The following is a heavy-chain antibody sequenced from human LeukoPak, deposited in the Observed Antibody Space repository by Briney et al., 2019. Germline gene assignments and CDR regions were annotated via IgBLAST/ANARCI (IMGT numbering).Heavy chain of an antibody. CDR3: TTAFTMDGLYYFDY. J-gene: IGHJ4*02. V-gene: IGHV3-15*01. CDR2: IKSKTDGGTT. D-gene: IGHD3-10*01. Sequence: GGSLRLSCAASGFTFSNAWMSWVRQAPGKGLEWVGRIKSKTDGGTTDYAAPVKGRFTISRDDSKNTLYLQTNSLKTEDTAVYYCTTAFTMDGLYYFDYWGQGTLVTVSS. CDR1: GFTFSNAW.